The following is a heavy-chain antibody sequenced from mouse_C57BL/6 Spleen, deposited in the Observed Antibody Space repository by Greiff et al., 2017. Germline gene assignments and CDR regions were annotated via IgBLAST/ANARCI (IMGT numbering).Heavy chain of an antibody. CDR3: ARKRDWDNDFDY. CDR2: IYPGDGDT. V-gene: IGHV1-82*01. CDR1: GYAFSSSW. Sequence: QVQLKESGPELVKPGASVKISCKASGYAFSSSWMNWVKQRPGTGLEWIGRIYPGDGDTNYNGKFKGKATRTADNSSSTVYMQLSSLNSEDSAVYFCARKRDWDNDFDYGGQGPTLTVAS. D-gene: IGHD4-1*01. J-gene: IGHJ2*01.